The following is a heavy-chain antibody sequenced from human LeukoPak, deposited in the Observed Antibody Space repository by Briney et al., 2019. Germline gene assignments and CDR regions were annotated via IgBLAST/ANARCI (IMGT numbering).Heavy chain of an antibody. J-gene: IGHJ4*02. Sequence: SETLSLTCTVSGGSIGSTNYYWGWIRQPPGKGLEWIGEINHSGSTNYNPSLKSRVTISVDTSKNQFSLKLSSVTAADTAVYYCARLLRYFDWPNHSGDYWGQGTLVTVSS. CDR1: GGSIGSTNYY. CDR3: ARLLRYFDWPNHSGDY. V-gene: IGHV4-39*07. CDR2: INHSGST. D-gene: IGHD3-9*01.